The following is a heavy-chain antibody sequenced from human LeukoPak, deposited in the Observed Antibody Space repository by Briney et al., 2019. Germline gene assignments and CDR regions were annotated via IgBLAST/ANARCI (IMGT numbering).Heavy chain of an antibody. CDR1: GFTFSSYE. V-gene: IGHV3-48*03. J-gene: IGHJ6*02. Sequence: GGSLRLSCAASGFTFSSYEMNWVRQAPGKGLEWVSYISSSGSTIYYADSVKGRFTISRDNAKNSLYLQMNSLGAEDTAVYYCAGGGLRYFDWYSYYYGMDVWGQGTTVTVSS. D-gene: IGHD3-9*01. CDR2: ISSSGSTI. CDR3: AGGGLRYFDWYSYYYGMDV.